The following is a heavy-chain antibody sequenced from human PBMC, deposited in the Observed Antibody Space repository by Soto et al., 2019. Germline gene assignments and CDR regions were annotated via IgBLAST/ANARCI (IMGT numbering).Heavy chain of an antibody. CDR1: GFTFSSYG. V-gene: IGHV3-33*01. CDR3: ARDRNVVVVAATLFYYGMDV. Sequence: SLRLSCAASGFTFSSYGMHWVRQAPGKGLEWVAVIWYDGSNKYYADSVKGRFTISRDNSKNTLYLQMNSLRAEDTAVYYCARDRNVVVVAATLFYYGMDVWGQGTTVTVSS. D-gene: IGHD2-15*01. CDR2: IWYDGSNK. J-gene: IGHJ6*02.